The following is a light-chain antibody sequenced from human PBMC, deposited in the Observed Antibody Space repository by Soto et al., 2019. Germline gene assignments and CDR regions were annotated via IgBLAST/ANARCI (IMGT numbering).Light chain of an antibody. Sequence: DIVMTQSPDSLSVSLGERATINCKSSQTVFHTSYNKDFLAWYQQKAGQPPKLLFYWASTRESGVPARFSGGGSGTDFSLTISSLQPEDVAVYYCQQRSFWPLFTFGQGTRLEIK. CDR1: QTVFHTSYNKDF. CDR3: QQRSFWPLFT. V-gene: IGKV4-1*01. CDR2: WAS. J-gene: IGKJ2*01.